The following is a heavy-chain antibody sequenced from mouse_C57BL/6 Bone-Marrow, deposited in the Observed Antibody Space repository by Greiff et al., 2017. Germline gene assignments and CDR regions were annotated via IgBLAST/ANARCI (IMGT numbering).Heavy chain of an antibody. J-gene: IGHJ3*01. CDR2: INPGSGGT. CDR3: AREDDGYYWFAY. D-gene: IGHD2-3*01. Sequence: VQLQQSGAELVRPGTSVKVSCKASGYAFTNYLIEWVKQRPGQGLEWIGVINPGSGGTNYNEKFKGKATLTADKSSSTAYMQLRSLTSEDSAVYFCAREDDGYYWFAYWGQGTLVTVSA. V-gene: IGHV1-54*01. CDR1: GYAFTNYL.